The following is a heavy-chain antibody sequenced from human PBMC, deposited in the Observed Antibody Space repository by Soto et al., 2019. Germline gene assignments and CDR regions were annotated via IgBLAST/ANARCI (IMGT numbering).Heavy chain of an antibody. D-gene: IGHD5-12*01. Sequence: ASVKVSCKASGYTFTSYGISWVRQAPGQGLEWMGWISAGNGNTKYSQKFQGRVIITRDTSAGTAYMELRSLRSEDTAVYYCATPIVAFYWGQGTLVTVSS. CDR3: ATPIVAFY. CDR1: GYTFTSYG. CDR2: ISAGNGNT. V-gene: IGHV1-18*04. J-gene: IGHJ4*02.